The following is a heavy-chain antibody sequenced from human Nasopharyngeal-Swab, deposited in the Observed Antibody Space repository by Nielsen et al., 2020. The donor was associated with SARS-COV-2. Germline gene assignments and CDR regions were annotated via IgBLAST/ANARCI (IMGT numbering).Heavy chain of an antibody. CDR2: IYYSGST. V-gene: IGHV4-59*01. CDR1: GGSISSYY. J-gene: IGHJ6*03. D-gene: IGHD3-22*01. CDR3: ARERYEYYYDSSGYYSDCYYMDV. Sequence: SETLSLTCTVSGGSISSYYWSWIRQPPGKGLEWIGYIYYSGSTNYNPSLKSRVTISVDTSTKQFSLKRSSVTAADTAVYYCARERYEYYYDSSGYYSDCYYMDVWGKGTTVTVSS.